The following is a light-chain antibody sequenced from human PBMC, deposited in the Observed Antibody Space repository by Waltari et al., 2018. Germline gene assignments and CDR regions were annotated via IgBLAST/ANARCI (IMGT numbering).Light chain of an antibody. J-gene: IGKJ1*01. Sequence: DIVMTQSPDSLAVSLGERATINCKSSPSVLYSYRNKNYLAWYQQKPGQPPKLRIYWASTRQSGVPDRFSGSGSGTDFTHTISSLQAEDVAVYYCQQYYSTPRTFGQGTKVEIK. CDR2: WAS. CDR3: QQYYSTPRT. CDR1: PSVLYSYRNKNY. V-gene: IGKV4-1*01.